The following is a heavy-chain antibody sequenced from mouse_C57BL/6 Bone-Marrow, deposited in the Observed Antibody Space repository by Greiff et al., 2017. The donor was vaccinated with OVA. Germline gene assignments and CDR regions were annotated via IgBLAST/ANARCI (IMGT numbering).Heavy chain of an antibody. CDR3: TNYYGSS. J-gene: IGHJ3*01. D-gene: IGHD1-1*01. CDR1: GYTFTDYE. Sequence: QVQLQQSGAELVRPGASVKLSCKASGYTFTDYEMHWVKQTPVHGLEWIGAIDPENGGTTYNQKFKGKAILTVDKSSSTAYMELRSLTSEVSAVDYWTNYYGSSWGQGTLVTVSA. CDR2: IDPENGGT. V-gene: IGHV1-15*01.